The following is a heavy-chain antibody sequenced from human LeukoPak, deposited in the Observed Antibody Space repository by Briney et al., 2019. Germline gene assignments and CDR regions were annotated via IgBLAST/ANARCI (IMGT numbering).Heavy chain of an antibody. V-gene: IGHV1-18*01. Sequence: ASVKVSCKASGYTFTSYGISWVRQAPGQGLEWMGWISAYNGNTNYAQKLQGRVTMTTDTSTSTAYMELRSLRSDDTAVYYCARDRSMGATGPAAFDIWGQGTMVTVSS. CDR1: GYTFTSYG. J-gene: IGHJ3*02. D-gene: IGHD1-26*01. CDR2: ISAYNGNT. CDR3: ARDRSMGATGPAAFDI.